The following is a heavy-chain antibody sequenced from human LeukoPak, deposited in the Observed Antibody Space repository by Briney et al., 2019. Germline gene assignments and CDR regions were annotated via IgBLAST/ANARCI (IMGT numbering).Heavy chain of an antibody. Sequence: SETLSLTXAVYGGSFSGYYWSWIRQPPGKGLEWIGEINHSGSTNYNPSLKSRVTISVDTSKNQFSLKLSSVTAADTAVYYCAREAVAGFWDYWGQRTLVTVSS. CDR2: INHSGST. J-gene: IGHJ4*02. V-gene: IGHV4-34*01. D-gene: IGHD6-19*01. CDR1: GGSFSGYY. CDR3: AREAVAGFWDY.